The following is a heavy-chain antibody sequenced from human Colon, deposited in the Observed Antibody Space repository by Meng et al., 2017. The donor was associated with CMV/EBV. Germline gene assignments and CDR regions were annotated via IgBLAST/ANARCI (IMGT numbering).Heavy chain of an antibody. Sequence: EVHLVEPGGGLVQLGGALRVACAASELTVSNTYMSWVRQSPGKGLEWVSVLFSGGSTYYADSVKDRFTISRDNSKNTLYLQMNSLRTEDTSVYYCARERQGSRQTFDYWAREPWSPSTQ. V-gene: IGHV3-66*01. CDR2: LFSGGST. CDR1: ELTVSNTY. J-gene: IGHJ4*02. CDR3: ARERQGSRQTFDY.